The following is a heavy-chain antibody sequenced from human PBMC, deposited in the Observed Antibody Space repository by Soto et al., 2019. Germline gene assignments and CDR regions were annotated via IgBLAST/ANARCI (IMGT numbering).Heavy chain of an antibody. J-gene: IGHJ5*02. V-gene: IGHV1-69*01. CDR1: RGTFSSNA. CDR3: ASSGALTYYDILTGYYNWFDP. D-gene: IGHD3-9*01. Sequence: PVKLSSKAPRGTFSSNASSWPRHAPEQGLEWMGGIIPIFGTANYAQKFQGRVTITADESTSTAYMELSSLRSEDTAVYYCASSGALTYYDILTGYYNWFDPWGQGTLVTVSS. CDR2: IIPIFGTA.